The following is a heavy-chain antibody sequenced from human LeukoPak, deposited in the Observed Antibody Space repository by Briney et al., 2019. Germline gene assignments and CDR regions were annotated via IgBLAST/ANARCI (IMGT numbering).Heavy chain of an antibody. CDR2: IYYSGST. Sequence: SETLSLTCTVSGGSISSGGYYWSWIRQHPGRGLEWIGYIYYSGSTYYNPSLKSRVTISVDTSKNQFSLKLSSVTAADTAVYYCASRQWQGAFDIWGQGTMVTVSS. CDR3: ASRQWQGAFDI. D-gene: IGHD6-19*01. J-gene: IGHJ3*02. CDR1: GGSISSGGYY. V-gene: IGHV4-31*03.